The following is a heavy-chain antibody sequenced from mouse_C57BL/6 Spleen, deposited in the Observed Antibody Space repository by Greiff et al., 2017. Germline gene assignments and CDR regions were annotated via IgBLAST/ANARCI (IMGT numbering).Heavy chain of an antibody. D-gene: IGHD1-1*01. CDR1: GYTFTSYW. V-gene: IGHV1-50*01. CDR3: ARCITTVDATTGAPFDY. Sequence: QVQLQQSGAELVKPGASVKLSCKASGYTFTSYWMQWVKQRPGQGLEWIGEIDPSDSYTNYNQKFKGKATLTVDTSSSTAYMQLSSLTSEDSAVYYCARCITTVDATTGAPFDYWGQGTTLTVSS. J-gene: IGHJ2*01. CDR2: IDPSDSYT.